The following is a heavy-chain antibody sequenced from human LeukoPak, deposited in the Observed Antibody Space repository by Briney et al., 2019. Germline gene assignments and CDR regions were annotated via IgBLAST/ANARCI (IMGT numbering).Heavy chain of an antibody. D-gene: IGHD2-15*01. V-gene: IGHV3-7*03. CDR1: GFTFSSSY. CDR2: INQDGSEK. J-gene: IGHJ4*02. CDR3: AKGAYCSGGNCYLGDLDY. Sequence: PGGSLRLSCAVSGFTFSSSYMNWVRQAPGKGLEWVANINQDGSEKYYVDSVKGRFTISRDNSKNTLYLQMNSLRVEDTAVYYCAKGAYCSGGNCYLGDLDYWGQGTLVTVSS.